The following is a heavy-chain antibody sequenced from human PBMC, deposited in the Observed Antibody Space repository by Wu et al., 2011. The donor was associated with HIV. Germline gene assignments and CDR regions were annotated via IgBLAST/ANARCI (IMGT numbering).Heavy chain of an antibody. CDR2: LNPSSGAT. D-gene: IGHD2-2*01. CDR1: GYTFTGY. V-gene: IGHV1-2*02. Sequence: QVQLVQSGAEVKKPGASVKVTCKASGYTFTGYIHWVRQAPGQGLEWMGWLNPSSGATEYAERFQGRVTMTRDTSSSTAHMELTNLTSDDTAVYLCARDFQHIVVVPSALPSGALDFWGQGTVVTVSS. J-gene: IGHJ3*01. CDR3: ARDFQHIVVVPSALPSGALDF.